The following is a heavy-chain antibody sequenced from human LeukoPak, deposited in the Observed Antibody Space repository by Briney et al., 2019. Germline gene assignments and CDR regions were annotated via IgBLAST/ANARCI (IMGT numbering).Heavy chain of an antibody. D-gene: IGHD2-8*01. CDR2: LNPNSGGT. J-gene: IGHJ4*02. CDR3: ARSGVASDTSFDY. CDR1: GYTFTGYY. Sequence: ASVKVSCKASGYTFTGYYMHCVRQAPGQGLEWMVSLNPNSGGTNYAQKFQDRVTMTRDTSISTVYMELSMLTSDDTAVYHCARSGVASDTSFDYWGQGTLVTVSS. V-gene: IGHV1-2*02.